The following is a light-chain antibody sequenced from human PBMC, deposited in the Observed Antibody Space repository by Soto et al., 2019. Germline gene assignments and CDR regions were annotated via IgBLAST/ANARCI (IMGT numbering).Light chain of an antibody. Sequence: EIVLTQSPGTLSLSPGESATLSCRASQSVTNNYLAWYQQKPGQAPRLLIADASRRATGIPDRFSGSGSGTEFTLTIIRLEPEDFAVYYCQQCARSPLTFGQGTKVEMK. CDR2: DAS. V-gene: IGKV3-20*01. J-gene: IGKJ1*01. CDR1: QSVTNNY. CDR3: QQCARSPLT.